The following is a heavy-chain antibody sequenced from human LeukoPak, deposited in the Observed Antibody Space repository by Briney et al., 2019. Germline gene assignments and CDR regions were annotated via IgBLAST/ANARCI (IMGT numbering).Heavy chain of an antibody. Sequence: GASVKVSCKVSGYTLTELSMHWVRQAPGKGLEWMGGFDPEDGETIYAQKFQGRVTMTEDTSTDTAYMELSSLRSEDTAVYYCATTYNGDYVWGSYRYYFGYWGQGTLVTVSS. V-gene: IGHV1-24*01. CDR1: GYTLTELS. J-gene: IGHJ4*02. D-gene: IGHD3-16*02. CDR2: FDPEDGET. CDR3: ATTYNGDYVWGSYRYYFGY.